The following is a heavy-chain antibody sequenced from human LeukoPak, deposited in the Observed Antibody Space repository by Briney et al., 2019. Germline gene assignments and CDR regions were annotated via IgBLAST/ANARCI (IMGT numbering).Heavy chain of an antibody. Sequence: GGSLRLSCAASGFTFSSYAMSWVRQAPGKGLEWVSTISSSGGSTYYADSVKGRFTISRDNSKNTLYLQMNSLRAEDTAVYYCAKDLNPYYYDSSGSAAPDAFDIWGQGTMVTVSS. V-gene: IGHV3-23*01. D-gene: IGHD3-22*01. CDR1: GFTFSSYA. CDR2: ISSSGGST. CDR3: AKDLNPYYYDSSGSAAPDAFDI. J-gene: IGHJ3*02.